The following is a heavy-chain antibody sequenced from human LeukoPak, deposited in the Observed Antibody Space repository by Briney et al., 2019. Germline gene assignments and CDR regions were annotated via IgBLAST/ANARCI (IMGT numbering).Heavy chain of an antibody. Sequence: ASVKVSCKASGYTFTSYDINWVRQATGQGLEWMGWMNPNSGNTGYAQKFQGRVTMTRNTSISTAYMELSSLRAEDMALYYCAKDKTGDWYRGAFDIWGQGTMVTVSS. D-gene: IGHD7-27*01. CDR3: AKDKTGDWYRGAFDI. CDR1: GYTFTSYD. V-gene: IGHV1-8*02. CDR2: MNPNSGNT. J-gene: IGHJ3*02.